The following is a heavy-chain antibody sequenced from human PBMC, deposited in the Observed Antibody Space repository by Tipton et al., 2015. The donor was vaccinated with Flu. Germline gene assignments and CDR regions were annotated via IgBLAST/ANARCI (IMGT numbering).Heavy chain of an antibody. CDR2: IYYSGST. Sequence: LRLSCTVSGGSISSYYWSWIRQPPGKGLEWIGYIYYSGSTDHNPSLKSRVTISVDTSKNQFSLKLSSVTAADTAAYYCARAVGAAAVDFDYWGQGTLVTVSS. CDR3: ARAVGAAAVDFDY. J-gene: IGHJ4*02. D-gene: IGHD6-13*01. V-gene: IGHV4-59*01. CDR1: GGSISSYY.